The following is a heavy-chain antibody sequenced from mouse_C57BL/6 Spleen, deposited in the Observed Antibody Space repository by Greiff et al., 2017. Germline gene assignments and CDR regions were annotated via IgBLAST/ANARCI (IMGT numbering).Heavy chain of an antibody. J-gene: IGHJ2*01. CDR1: GYTFTSYW. CDR3: ASRGTVLFNFDH. D-gene: IGHD1-1*01. CDR2: IYPGSGST. V-gene: IGHV1-55*01. Sequence: VQLQQPGAELVKPGASVKMSCKASGYTFTSYWITWVKQRPGQGLEWIGDIYPGSGSTNYNEKFKSKATLTVDTSSSKAYMQLSSLTSEDSAVYYCASRGTVLFNFDHCGEGTTLTISS.